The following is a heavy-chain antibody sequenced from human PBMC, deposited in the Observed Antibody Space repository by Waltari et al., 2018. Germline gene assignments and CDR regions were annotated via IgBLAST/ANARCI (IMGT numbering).Heavy chain of an antibody. CDR1: GYTFTGYY. V-gene: IGHV1-2*06. CDR2: INPNSGGT. D-gene: IGHD6-13*01. CDR3: ATAGYSSSWYGDDAFDI. J-gene: IGHJ3*02. Sequence: QVQLVQSGAEVKKPGASVKVSCKASGYTFTGYYMHWVRQAPGQGLEWMGRINPNSGGTNYAQKFQGRVTMTRDTSISTAYMELSRLISDDTAVYYCATAGYSSSWYGDDAFDIWGQGTMVTVSS.